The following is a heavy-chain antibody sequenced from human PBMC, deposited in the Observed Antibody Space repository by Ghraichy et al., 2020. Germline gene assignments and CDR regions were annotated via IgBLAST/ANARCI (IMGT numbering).Heavy chain of an antibody. CDR1: GGTFSSYA. CDR3: ARDFHPGYCSSTSCSQGDY. Sequence: SVKVSCKASGGTFSSYAISWVRQAPGQGLEWMGGIIPIFGTANYAQKFQGRVTITADESTSTAYMELSSLRSEDTAVYYCARDFHPGYCSSTSCSQGDYWGQGTLVTVSS. D-gene: IGHD2-2*01. CDR2: IIPIFGTA. V-gene: IGHV1-69*13. J-gene: IGHJ4*02.